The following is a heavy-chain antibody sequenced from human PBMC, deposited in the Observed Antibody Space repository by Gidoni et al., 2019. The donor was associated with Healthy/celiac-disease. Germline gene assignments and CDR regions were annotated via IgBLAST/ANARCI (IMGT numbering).Heavy chain of an antibody. CDR3: ARDPSWNDPYFDY. V-gene: IGHV3-33*01. Sequence: QVQLVESGGGVVQPGRSLRLSCAASGFTFSSYGLRWVRQAPGKGLGWVAVIWYDGSNKYYADSVKGRFTISRDNSKNTLYLQMNSLRAEDTAVYYCARDPSWNDPYFDYWGQGTLVTVSS. D-gene: IGHD1-1*01. CDR1: GFTFSSYG. J-gene: IGHJ4*02. CDR2: IWYDGSNK.